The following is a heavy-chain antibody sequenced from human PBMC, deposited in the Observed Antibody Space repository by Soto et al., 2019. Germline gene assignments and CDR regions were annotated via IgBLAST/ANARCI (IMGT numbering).Heavy chain of an antibody. CDR1: GFTFSSYA. Sequence: EVQLLESGGGLVQPGGSLRLSCAASGFTFSSYAMSWVRQAPGTGLEWVSAISGSGGSTYYADSVKGRFTISRDNSKNPLYLQMNSLRAEDTAVYYCAKVLRGSGTKGAFDIWGQGTMVTVSS. CDR3: AKVLRGSGTKGAFDI. D-gene: IGHD3-10*01. V-gene: IGHV3-23*01. J-gene: IGHJ3*02. CDR2: ISGSGGST.